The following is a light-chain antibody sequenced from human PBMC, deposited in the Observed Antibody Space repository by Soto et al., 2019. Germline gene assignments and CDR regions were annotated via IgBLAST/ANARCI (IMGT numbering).Light chain of an antibody. Sequence: EVIMTQSPATLSVSPGAGAPLSCRASENISGNLAWYQQRPGQAPRLIISGASTRATGVPVRFSGSGSGTDFTLTISSLQSEDFALYYCQHYNGWPPWTFGQGTKVDIK. CDR2: GAS. V-gene: IGKV3-15*01. J-gene: IGKJ1*01. CDR3: QHYNGWPPWT. CDR1: ENISGN.